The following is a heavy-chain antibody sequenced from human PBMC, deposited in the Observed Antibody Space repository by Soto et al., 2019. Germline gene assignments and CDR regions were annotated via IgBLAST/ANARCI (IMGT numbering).Heavy chain of an antibody. J-gene: IGHJ6*02. Sequence: GGSLRFSCAASGFTFSNYVVHWVGQSPGKGLEWVAFISDDGSNKYYADSMKGRFTMSRDNSKRTLYLQMSSLRVEDTAVYYCTKRRNVLRFLEWSSGMEVWGQGTTVTVSS. D-gene: IGHD3-3*01. V-gene: IGHV3-30*18. CDR1: GFTFSNYV. CDR2: ISDDGSNK. CDR3: TKRRNVLRFLEWSSGMEV.